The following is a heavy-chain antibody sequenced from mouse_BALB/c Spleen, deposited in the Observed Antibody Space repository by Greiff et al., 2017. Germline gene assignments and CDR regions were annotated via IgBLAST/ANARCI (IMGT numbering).Heavy chain of an antibody. J-gene: IGHJ2*01. Sequence: VQLQQSGPELVKPGASVKISCKASGYTFTDYNMHWVKQSHGKSLEWIGYIYPYNGGTGYNQKFKSKATLTVDNSSSTAYMELRSLTSEDSAVYYCARNKDYGSYYFDYWGQGTTLTVSS. V-gene: IGHV1S29*02. CDR3: ARNKDYGSYYFDY. CDR2: IYPYNGGT. CDR1: GYTFTDYN. D-gene: IGHD1-2*01.